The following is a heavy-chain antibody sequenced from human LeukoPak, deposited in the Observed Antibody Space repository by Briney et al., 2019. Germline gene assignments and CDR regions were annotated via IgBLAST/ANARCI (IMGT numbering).Heavy chain of an antibody. Sequence: GGSLRLSCAASGFTFSSYSMNWVRQAPGKGLEWVSSISRTSNIHYADSVKGRFAISRDNAKNSLYLQMNSLRDEDTALYYCERTAYYYETSGYFDWGRGTLVAVSS. V-gene: IGHV3-21*01. CDR3: ERTAYYYETSGYFD. CDR2: ISRTSNI. J-gene: IGHJ4*02. D-gene: IGHD3-22*01. CDR1: GFTFSSYS.